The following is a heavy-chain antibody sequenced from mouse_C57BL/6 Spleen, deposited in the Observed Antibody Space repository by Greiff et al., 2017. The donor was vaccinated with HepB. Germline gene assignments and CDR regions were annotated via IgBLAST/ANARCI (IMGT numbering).Heavy chain of an antibody. CDR1: GFTFSSYA. V-gene: IGHV5-4*01. Sequence: EVKLMESGGGLVKPGGSLKLSCAASGFTFSSYAMSWVRQTPEKRLEWVATISDGGSYTYYPDNVKGRFTISRDNAKNNLYLQMSHLKSEDTAMYYCARDGYYYGSSYFDYWGQGTTLTVSS. D-gene: IGHD1-1*01. CDR2: ISDGGSYT. CDR3: ARDGYYYGSSYFDY. J-gene: IGHJ2*01.